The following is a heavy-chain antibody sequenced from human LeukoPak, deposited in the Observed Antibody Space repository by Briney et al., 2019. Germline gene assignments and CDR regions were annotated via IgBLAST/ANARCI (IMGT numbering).Heavy chain of an antibody. CDR3: ARDLGYCTNGVCHTRFDY. CDR1: GGSISSGGYY. Sequence: SETLSLTCTVSGGSISSGGYYWSWIRQHPGKGLEWIGYIYYSGSTYYNPSLKSRVTISVDTSKNQFSLKLSSVTAAGTAVYYCARDLGYCTNGVCHTRFDYWGQGTLVAVSS. CDR2: IYYSGST. J-gene: IGHJ4*02. D-gene: IGHD2-8*01. V-gene: IGHV4-31*03.